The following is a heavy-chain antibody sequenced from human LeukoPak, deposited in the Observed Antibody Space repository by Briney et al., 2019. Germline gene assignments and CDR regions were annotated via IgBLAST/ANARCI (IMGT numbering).Heavy chain of an antibody. D-gene: IGHD1-26*01. CDR3: AREGGSYYWFDP. V-gene: IGHV1-69*06. Sequence: GASVKVSCKASGGTFSSYAISWVRQAPGQGLEWMGGIIPIFGTANCAQKFQGRVTITADKSTSTAYMELSSLRSEDTAVYYCAREGGSYYWFDPWGQGTLVTVSS. J-gene: IGHJ5*02. CDR1: GGTFSSYA. CDR2: IIPIFGTA.